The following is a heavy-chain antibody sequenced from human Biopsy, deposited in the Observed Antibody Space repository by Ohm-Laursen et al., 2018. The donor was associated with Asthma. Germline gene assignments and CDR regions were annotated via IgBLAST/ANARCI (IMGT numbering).Heavy chain of an antibody. CDR2: HDHAEGGT. J-gene: IGHJ4*02. CDR3: ASDFPKDYVRYNFQF. D-gene: IGHD4-17*01. CDR1: GYSLTDLS. Sequence: GASVKASCKISGYSLTDLSMHWVRQAPGHGLGWMGEHDHAEGGTVNARRFQGRVTMTEDTSTDTAYMELSSLSSDDTAVYYCASDFPKDYVRYNFQFWGQGTLVTVSS. V-gene: IGHV1-24*01.